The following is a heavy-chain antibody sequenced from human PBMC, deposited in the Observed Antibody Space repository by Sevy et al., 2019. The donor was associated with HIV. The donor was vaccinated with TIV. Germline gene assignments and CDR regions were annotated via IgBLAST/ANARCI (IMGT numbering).Heavy chain of an antibody. Sequence: SETLSLTCTVSGGSITSLYWNWIRQPPGKGLEWIVNIYYNGHINYNPSLKSRVTLSLDTSKNQFSLSLSSVTAADTAMYYCAGENAWGRGYSWGQGTLVTVSS. CDR3: AGENAWGRGYS. CDR1: GGSITSLY. V-gene: IGHV4-59*08. D-gene: IGHD1-26*01. CDR2: IYYNGHI. J-gene: IGHJ4*02.